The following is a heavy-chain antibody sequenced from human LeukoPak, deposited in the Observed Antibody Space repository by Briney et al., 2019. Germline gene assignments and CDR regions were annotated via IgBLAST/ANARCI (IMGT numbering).Heavy chain of an antibody. D-gene: IGHD5-18*01. J-gene: IGHJ3*02. Sequence: GGSLRLSCAASGFTFSSYSMNWVRQAPGKGLEWVSYISSSSSTIYYADSVKGRFTISRDNAKNLLYLQMNSLRAEDTAVYYCARDPEKSGYSYGDAFDIWGQGTMVTVSS. CDR1: GFTFSSYS. V-gene: IGHV3-48*01. CDR3: ARDPEKSGYSYGDAFDI. CDR2: ISSSSSTI.